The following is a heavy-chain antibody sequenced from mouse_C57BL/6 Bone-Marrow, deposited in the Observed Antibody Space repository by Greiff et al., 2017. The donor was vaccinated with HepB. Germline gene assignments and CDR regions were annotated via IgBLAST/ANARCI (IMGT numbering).Heavy chain of an antibody. CDR2: IYWDDDK. J-gene: IGHJ4*01. Sequence: QVTLKVCGPGILQSSQTLSLTCSFSGFSLSTSGMGVSWIRQPSGKGLEWLAHIYWDDDKRYNPSLKSRLTISKDTSRNQVFLKITSVDTADTATYYGARRARYGNSVYAMDYWGQGTSVTVSS. CDR3: ARRARYGNSVYAMDY. CDR1: GFSLSTSGMG. D-gene: IGHD2-10*02. V-gene: IGHV8-12*01.